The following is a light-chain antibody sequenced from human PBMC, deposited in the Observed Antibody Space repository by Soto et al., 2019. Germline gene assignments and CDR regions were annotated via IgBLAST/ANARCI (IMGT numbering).Light chain of an antibody. J-gene: IGKJ1*01. Sequence: EIVLTQSPGTLSLSPGVRATLSCRASQSVSSSYLAWYQQKPGQAPRLLIYDTSSRATGIPDRFSGSGSGTDFTLASSRLEPEDFAVYYCQQCGSSPSFGQGTKVELK. V-gene: IGKV3-20*01. CDR3: QQCGSSPS. CDR2: DTS. CDR1: QSVSSSY.